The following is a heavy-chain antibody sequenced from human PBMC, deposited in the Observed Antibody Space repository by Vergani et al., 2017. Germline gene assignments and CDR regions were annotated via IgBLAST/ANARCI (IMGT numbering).Heavy chain of an antibody. V-gene: IGHV3-30-3*02. J-gene: IGHJ5*02. D-gene: IGHD6-6*01. CDR2: ISYHGSNQ. CDR3: AKSSPWIAAAPDA. Sequence: QVKLVESGGGVVQPGRSLRLSCVASGFTFSSYALHWVRRAPGKGLEWVATISYHGSNQYYADSVKGRFAISRDSSNNTVSLHMNSLRPEDTAVYYCAKSSPWIAAAPDAWGQGALVIVSS. CDR1: GFTFSSYA.